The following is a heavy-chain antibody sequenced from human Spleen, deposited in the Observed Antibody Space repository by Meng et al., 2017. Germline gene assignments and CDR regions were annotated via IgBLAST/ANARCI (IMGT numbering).Heavy chain of an antibody. Sequence: QLREWGAGLLKPSQTPSRPCVVSGGSFSDYYWSWIRQPPGKGLEWIGDIYHSGSANYNPSLESRATISVDTSQNNLSLKLSSVTAADSAVYYCARGPTTMAHDFDYWGQGTLVTVSS. CDR3: ARGPTTMAHDFDY. V-gene: IGHV4-34*01. CDR1: GGSFSDYY. J-gene: IGHJ4*02. CDR2: IYHSGSA. D-gene: IGHD4-11*01.